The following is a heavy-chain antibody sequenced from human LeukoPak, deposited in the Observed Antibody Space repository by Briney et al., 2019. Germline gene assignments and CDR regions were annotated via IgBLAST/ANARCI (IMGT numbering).Heavy chain of an antibody. CDR1: GFTFSSYA. V-gene: IGHV3-23*01. CDR3: AKDLGETPPDYGDYVDTNDAFDI. CDR2: ISGSGGST. D-gene: IGHD4-17*01. J-gene: IGHJ3*02. Sequence: GGSLRLSCAASGFTFSSYAMSWVRQAPGKGLEWVSAISGSGGSTYYADSVKGRVTISRDNSKNTLYLQMNSLRAEDTAVYYCAKDLGETPPDYGDYVDTNDAFDIWGQGTMVAVSS.